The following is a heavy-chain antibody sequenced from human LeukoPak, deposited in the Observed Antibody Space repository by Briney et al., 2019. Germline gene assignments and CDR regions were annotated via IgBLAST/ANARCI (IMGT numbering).Heavy chain of an antibody. Sequence: ASETLSLTCAVYGGSFSGYYWSWIRQPPGKGLEWIGEINHSGSTNYNQSLKSRVTISVDTSKNQFSLKLSSVTAADTAVYYCARGGYYDFWSGYYYFDYWGQGTLVTVSS. D-gene: IGHD3-3*01. J-gene: IGHJ4*02. V-gene: IGHV4-34*01. CDR2: INHSGST. CDR1: GGSFSGYY. CDR3: ARGGYYDFWSGYYYFDY.